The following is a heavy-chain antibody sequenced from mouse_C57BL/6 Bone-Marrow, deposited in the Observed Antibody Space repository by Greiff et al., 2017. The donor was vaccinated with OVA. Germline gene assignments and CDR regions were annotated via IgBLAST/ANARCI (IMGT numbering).Heavy chain of an antibody. CDR1: GFTFSSYG. D-gene: IGHD1-1*01. CDR3: ARQTTVDAMDY. V-gene: IGHV5-6*01. Sequence: EVQLVESGGDLVKPGGSLKLSCAASGFTFSSYGMSWVRQTPDKRLEWVATISSGGSYTYYPDSVKGRFTISRDNAKNTLYLQMSSLKSEDTAMYYCARQTTVDAMDYWGQGTSVTVSS. CDR2: ISSGGSYT. J-gene: IGHJ4*01.